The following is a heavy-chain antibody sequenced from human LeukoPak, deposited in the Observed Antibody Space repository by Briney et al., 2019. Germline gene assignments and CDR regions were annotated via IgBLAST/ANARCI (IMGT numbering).Heavy chain of an antibody. J-gene: IGHJ4*02. Sequence: SVKVSCKASGGTFSSYAISWVRQASGQGLEWMGGIIPIFGTANYAQKFQGRVTITADESTSTAYMELSSLRSKDTAVYYCAREFEPYDSSGYYRIDYWGQGTLVTASS. D-gene: IGHD3-22*01. V-gene: IGHV1-69*01. CDR3: AREFEPYDSSGYYRIDY. CDR1: GGTFSSYA. CDR2: IIPIFGTA.